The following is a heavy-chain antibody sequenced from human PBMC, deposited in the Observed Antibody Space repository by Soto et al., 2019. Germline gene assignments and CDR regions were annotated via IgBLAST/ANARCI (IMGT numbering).Heavy chain of an antibody. Sequence: QVQLVESGGGVVQPGRYLRLSCAASGFSFRSYAMHWVRQTPGKGLEWVAVISYDGSDKNYTDSVKGRFTISRDNVKNTLYLQMNSLRVEDTAVYHCAKDSPSAPFDHGGQGILVTVSS. CDR2: ISYDGSDK. CDR3: AKDSPSAPFDH. V-gene: IGHV3-30*18. J-gene: IGHJ4*02. CDR1: GFSFRSYA.